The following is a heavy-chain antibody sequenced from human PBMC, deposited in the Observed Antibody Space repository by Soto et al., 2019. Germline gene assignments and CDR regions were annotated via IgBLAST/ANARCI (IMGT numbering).Heavy chain of an antibody. J-gene: IGHJ1*01. CDR1: GYTFTSYA. CDR2: INAGNGNT. V-gene: IGHV1-3*05. D-gene: IGHD5-12*01. CDR3: ARGRYSGYDGYFQH. Sequence: QVQLVQSGAEEKKPGASVKVSCKASGYTFTSYAMHWVRQAPGQRLEWMGWINAGNGNTKYSQKFQGRVTITRDTSASTAYMELSSLRSDDTAVYYCARGRYSGYDGYFQHWGQGTLVTVSS.